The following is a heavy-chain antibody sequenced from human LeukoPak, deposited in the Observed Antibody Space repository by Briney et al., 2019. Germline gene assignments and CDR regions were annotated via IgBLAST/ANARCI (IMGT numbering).Heavy chain of an antibody. J-gene: IGHJ5*02. CDR3: ARSSGWFDP. CDR1: GYTFTGYY. Sequence: ASVKVSCKASGYTFTGYYLHWVRQAPGQGLDWMGWINPNSGATNYAQKFQGRVTITGDTSISTAYMELTRLRSDDTAVYYCARSSGWFDPWGQGSLVTVSS. D-gene: IGHD6-19*01. CDR2: INPNSGAT. V-gene: IGHV1-2*02.